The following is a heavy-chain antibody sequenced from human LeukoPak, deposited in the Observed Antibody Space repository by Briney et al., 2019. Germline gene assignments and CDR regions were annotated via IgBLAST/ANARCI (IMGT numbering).Heavy chain of an antibody. CDR1: GFTFSSYA. CDR3: AKDSGGPYTSCYRRGWFDP. J-gene: IGHJ5*02. Sequence: GGSLRLSCAASGFTFSSYAMSWVRQAPGKGLEWVSAISGSGGSTYYADSVKGRFTISRDNSKNTLYLQMNSLRAEDTAVYYCAKDSGGPYTSCYRRGWFDPWGQGTLVTVSS. D-gene: IGHD2-2*02. CDR2: ISGSGGST. V-gene: IGHV3-23*01.